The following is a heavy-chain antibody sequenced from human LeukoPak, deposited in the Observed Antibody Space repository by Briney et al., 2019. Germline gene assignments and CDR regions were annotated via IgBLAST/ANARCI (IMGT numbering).Heavy chain of an antibody. CDR2: ISSSGSTI. V-gene: IGHV3-48*03. CDR3: ARDTRYSYGSDAFDI. J-gene: IGHJ3*02. Sequence: PGGSLRLSCAASGFTFSSYEMNWVRQAPGKGLEWVSYISSSGSTIYYADSVKGRFTISRDNAQNSLYLQMNSLRAEDTAVYYCARDTRYSYGSDAFDIWGQGTMVTVSS. CDR1: GFTFSSYE. D-gene: IGHD5-18*01.